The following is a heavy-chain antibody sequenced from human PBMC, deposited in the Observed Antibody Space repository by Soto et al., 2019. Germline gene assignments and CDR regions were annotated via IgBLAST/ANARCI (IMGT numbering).Heavy chain of an antibody. CDR2: FDPEHGET. V-gene: IGHV1-24*01. CDR3: ATHSGSYYVTWFVS. Sequence: ASVKVSCKVPGYTLSEISMHWVRQAPGKGLEWMGGFDPEHGETMYAQKFQGRVTMTEDTSTDTGYMELSSLRSDDTAVYYCATHSGSYYVTWFVSWGQAILVTVS. CDR1: GYTLSEIS. J-gene: IGHJ5*01. D-gene: IGHD1-26*01.